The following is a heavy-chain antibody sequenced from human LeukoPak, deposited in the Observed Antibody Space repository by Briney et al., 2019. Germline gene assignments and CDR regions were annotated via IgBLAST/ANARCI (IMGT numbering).Heavy chain of an antibody. J-gene: IGHJ6*03. CDR2: INPNSGGT. CDR3: ARGVSGAYYYYYMDV. V-gene: IGHV1-2*02. Sequence: ASVKVSCKASGYTFADYYMQWVRQAPGQGLEWMGWINPNSGGTNYAQKFQGRVTMTRDTSISTAYMELSSLRSDDSAVYYCARGVSGAYYYYYMDVWGKGTTVTISS. D-gene: IGHD1-26*01. CDR1: GYTFADYY.